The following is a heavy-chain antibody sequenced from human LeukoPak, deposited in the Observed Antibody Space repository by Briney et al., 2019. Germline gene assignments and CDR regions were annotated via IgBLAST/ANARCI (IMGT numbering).Heavy chain of an antibody. J-gene: IGHJ3*02. Sequence: GGSLRLSCTVSGFTVSSNSMSWVRQAPGKGLEWVSRIYNDGSSTSYADSVKGRFTISRDNAKSTLYLQMNSLRADDTAVFYCARVRGGSGRSYAADAFDIWGQGTMVTVSS. CDR3: ARVRGGSGRSYAADAFDI. CDR2: IYNDGSST. CDR1: GFTVSSNS. D-gene: IGHD1-26*01. V-gene: IGHV3-74*01.